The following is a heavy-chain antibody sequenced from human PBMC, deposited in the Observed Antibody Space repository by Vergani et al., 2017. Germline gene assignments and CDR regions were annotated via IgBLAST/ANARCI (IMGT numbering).Heavy chain of an antibody. CDR2: IIPIFGTA. CDR1: GGTFSSYA. CDR3: ARDPAVGLRYFAWLGTWFDP. Sequence: QVQLVQSGAEVKKPGSSVKVSCKASGGTFSSYAISWVRQAPGQGLEWMGGIIPIFGTANYAQKFQGRVTITADESTSAAYMERSSLRSEDTAVYYCARDPAVGLRYFAWLGTWFDPWGQGALVTVSS. J-gene: IGHJ5*02. D-gene: IGHD3-9*01. V-gene: IGHV1-69*01.